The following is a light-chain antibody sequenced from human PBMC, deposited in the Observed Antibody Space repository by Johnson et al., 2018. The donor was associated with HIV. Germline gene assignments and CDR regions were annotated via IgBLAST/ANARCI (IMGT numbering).Light chain of an antibody. CDR1: SSNIGNNY. J-gene: IGLJ1*01. V-gene: IGLV1-51*01. Sequence: QSVLTQPPSVSAAPGQKVTISCSGSSSNIGNNYVSWYQQLPGTAPKLLIYDNNKRPSGIPDRFSGSKSGTSATLGITGLQTGDAAAYYCGTWDSSLVFYVFGTGTKVTVL. CDR2: DNN. CDR3: GTWDSSLVFYV.